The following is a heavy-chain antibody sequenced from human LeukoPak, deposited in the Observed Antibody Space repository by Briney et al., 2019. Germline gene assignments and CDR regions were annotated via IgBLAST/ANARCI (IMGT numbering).Heavy chain of an antibody. J-gene: IGHJ4*02. D-gene: IGHD6-13*01. V-gene: IGHV3-74*01. CDR2: ISGDGSIT. CDR1: GFTISGYW. CDR3: AKEVIAAGGNFEY. Sequence: GGSPRLSCAASGFTISGYWMHWVRQAPGKGLVWVSRISGDGSITAYADSVKGRFTISRDNAKNTLYVQMNSLRAEDTAVYYCAKEVIAAGGNFEYWGQGTLVTVSS.